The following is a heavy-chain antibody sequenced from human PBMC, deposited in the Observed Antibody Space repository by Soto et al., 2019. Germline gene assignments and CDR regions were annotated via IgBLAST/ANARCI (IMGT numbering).Heavy chain of an antibody. CDR3: ARRDRSGFSYWLDT. CDR2: IYFSGTT. V-gene: IGHV4-31*03. D-gene: IGHD3-22*01. CDR1: GGSISSGDYY. J-gene: IGHJ5*02. Sequence: TLSLTCTVSGGSISSGDYYRSWIRQHPGKGLEWIGTIYFSGTTYYNPSLKSRVTISVDTSKNQFSLNLSSVTAADTAVYYCARRDRSGFSYWLDTWGQGTLVTSPQ.